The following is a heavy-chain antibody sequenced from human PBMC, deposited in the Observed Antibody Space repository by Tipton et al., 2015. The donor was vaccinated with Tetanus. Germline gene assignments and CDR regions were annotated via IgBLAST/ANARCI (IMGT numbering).Heavy chain of an antibody. CDR3: ARAAIQLFDQ. CDR2: IHSSGST. Sequence: GLVKPSGTLSLTCNVSGGSITSYFWSWIRQAPGKGLEWIGYIHSSGSTNYNPSLKSRVTMSVDTARNQIPLKLTSVSAADTAVYYCARAAIQLFDQWGQGIPVIVSS. D-gene: IGHD5-18*01. V-gene: IGHV4-59*01. J-gene: IGHJ4*02. CDR1: GGSITSYF.